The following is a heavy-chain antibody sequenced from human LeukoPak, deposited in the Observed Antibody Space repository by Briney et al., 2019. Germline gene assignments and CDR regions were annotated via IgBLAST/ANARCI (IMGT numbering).Heavy chain of an antibody. CDR2: ISGSGGST. D-gene: IGHD5-12*01. J-gene: IGHJ4*02. Sequence: HPGGSLRLSCAASGFTFSSYAMSWVRQAPGKGLEWVSAISGSGGSTYYADSVKGRFTIFRDNSKNTLYLQVNSLRAEDTAVYYCAKVFGGYGGYYFDSWGQGTLVTVSS. CDR3: AKVFGGYGGYYFDS. CDR1: GFTFSSYA. V-gene: IGHV3-23*01.